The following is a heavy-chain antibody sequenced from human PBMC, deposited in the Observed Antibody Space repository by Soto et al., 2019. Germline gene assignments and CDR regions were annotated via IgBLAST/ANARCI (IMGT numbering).Heavy chain of an antibody. CDR2: IWYDGSNK. Sequence: QVQLVESGGGVVQPGRSLRLSCAASGFTFSSYGMHWVRQAPGKGLEWVAVIWYDGSNKYYADSVKGRFTISRDNSKNTLYLQMNSLRAEDTAVYSCARDRLVRGVHYFDYWGQGTLVTVSS. CDR1: GFTFSSYG. CDR3: ARDRLVRGVHYFDY. V-gene: IGHV3-33*01. D-gene: IGHD3-10*01. J-gene: IGHJ4*02.